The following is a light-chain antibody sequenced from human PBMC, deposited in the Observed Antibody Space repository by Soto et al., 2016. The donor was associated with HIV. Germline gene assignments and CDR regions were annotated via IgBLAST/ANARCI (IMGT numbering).Light chain of an antibody. CDR1: QNIDTW. CDR3: QQYYNYPLT. J-gene: IGKJ4*01. V-gene: IGKV1-5*03. CDR2: KAS. Sequence: EIQMTQSPSTLSASVGDRVTITCRASQNIDTWLAWYLQKPGKAPNLLIYKASNLESGVPSRFSGSGSGTEYTLAISSLQPDDFATYFCQQYYNYPLTFGGGTRVEIK.